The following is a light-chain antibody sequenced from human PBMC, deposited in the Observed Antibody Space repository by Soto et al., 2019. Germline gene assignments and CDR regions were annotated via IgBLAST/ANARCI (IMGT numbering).Light chain of an antibody. J-gene: IGKJ4*01. V-gene: IGKV1-39*01. CDR3: QQSYTTLS. CDR1: QSVNIY. CDR2: ATS. Sequence: IQLAQSPSSLSASVGDRVTITCRASQSVNIYLNWYQQKPGRAPKFLIFATSRLQSGVPSRFSGSGSGTEFTLTISSLQPEDFGTYYCQQSYTTLSFGGGTKVDIK.